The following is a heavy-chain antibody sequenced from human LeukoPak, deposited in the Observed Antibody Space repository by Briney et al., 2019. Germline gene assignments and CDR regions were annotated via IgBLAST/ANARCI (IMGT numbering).Heavy chain of an antibody. V-gene: IGHV3-23*01. J-gene: IGHJ4*02. CDR3: AKVSRGTWIQLCYFDY. CDR1: GFTFSSYA. CDR2: ISGSGGST. Sequence: PGGSLRLSCAASGFTFSSYAMSWVRQAPGKGLEWVSAISGSGGSTYYADSVKGRFTISRDNSKNTLYLQMNSLRAEDTAVYYCAKVSRGTWIQLCYFDYWGQGTLVTVSS. D-gene: IGHD5-18*01.